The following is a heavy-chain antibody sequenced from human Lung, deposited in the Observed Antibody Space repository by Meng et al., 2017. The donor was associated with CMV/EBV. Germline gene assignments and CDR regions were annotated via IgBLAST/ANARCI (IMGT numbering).Heavy chain of an antibody. CDR2: IVPINAIT. CDR3: AWSSIAEYYYQYGMDV. J-gene: IGHJ6*02. D-gene: IGHD6-6*01. CDR1: GGTFSSYT. V-gene: IGHV1-69*02. Sequence: SVKVSCKASGGTFSSYTITWVRQAPGQGLEWMGWIVPINAITSYAQKFQGRVTITADRSTSKAYMELTSLRSEDTAVYYCAWSSIAEYYYQYGMDVWGQGTTVTVSS.